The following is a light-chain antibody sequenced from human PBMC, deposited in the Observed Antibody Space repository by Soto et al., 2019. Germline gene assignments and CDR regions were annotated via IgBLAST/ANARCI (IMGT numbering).Light chain of an antibody. J-gene: IGKJ4*01. CDR3: QQYNTWPLT. CDR1: QSIYSN. Sequence: EIVMTQSPATLSVSPGERATLSCRASQSIYSNLAWYQQKPGQAPRLLIYAASTRATGIPARFSGSGSGTEFTLTIRSLQSVDFAVYSCQQYNTWPLTFGGGTNVEIK. V-gene: IGKV3-15*01. CDR2: AAS.